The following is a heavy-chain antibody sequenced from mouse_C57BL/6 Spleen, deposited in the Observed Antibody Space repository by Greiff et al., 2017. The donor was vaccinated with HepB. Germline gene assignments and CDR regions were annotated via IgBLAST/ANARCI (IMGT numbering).Heavy chain of an antibody. D-gene: IGHD1-1*01. V-gene: IGHV1-64*01. J-gene: IGHJ2*01. CDR2: IHPNSGST. Sequence: QVQLQQPGAELVKPGASVKLSCKASGYTFTSYWMHWVKQRPGQGLEWIGMIHPNSGSTNYNEKFKSKATLTVDKSSSTAYMQLSSLTSEDSAVYYCARDTTVVVNFDYWGQGTTLTVSS. CDR1: GYTFTSYW. CDR3: ARDTTVVVNFDY.